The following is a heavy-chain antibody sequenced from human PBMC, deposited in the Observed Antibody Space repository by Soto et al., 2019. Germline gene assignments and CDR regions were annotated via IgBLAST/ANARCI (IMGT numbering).Heavy chain of an antibody. CDR2: ISGSGYTT. V-gene: IGHV3-23*04. Sequence: EVRLVESGGGLVQPGGSLRLSCAASGITISNYPMSWVRQAPGKGLDWVSGISGSGYTTYYADSAKGRFTISKDISKNPLFLQLDSLRVEDSALYFCVKDDGGYPSTAPHWGQGTLVTVSP. CDR3: VKDDGGYPSTAPH. D-gene: IGHD4-17*01. J-gene: IGHJ4*02. CDR1: GITISNYP.